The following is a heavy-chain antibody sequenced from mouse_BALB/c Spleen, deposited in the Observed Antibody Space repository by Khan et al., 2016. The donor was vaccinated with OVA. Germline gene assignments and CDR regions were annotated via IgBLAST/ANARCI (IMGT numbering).Heavy chain of an antibody. V-gene: IGHV3-2*02. J-gene: IGHJ4*01. CDR3: ARRNYYGYAMGY. D-gene: IGHD1-1*01. CDR1: GYSITSNYA. CDR2: ISYSGST. Sequence: EVQLQESGPGLVKPSQSLSLTCTVTGYSITSNYAWNWIRQFPGNKLEWMGYISYSGSTNYNPSLKSRISITRETSKNQFFLQLNSVTTEDTATYYCARRNYYGYAMGYWGQGTSITVSS.